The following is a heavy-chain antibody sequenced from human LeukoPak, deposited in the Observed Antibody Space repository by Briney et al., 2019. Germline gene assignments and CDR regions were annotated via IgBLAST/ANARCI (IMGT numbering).Heavy chain of an antibody. V-gene: IGHV3-48*01. D-gene: IGHD5/OR15-5a*01. CDR1: GFAVNTYD. J-gene: IGHJ4*02. CDR3: AGYGVYPY. Sequence: GGSLRLSCAASGFAVNTYDMHWVRQAPGEGPQWIAYFGIGGTIYYADSVRGRFTISRDSAKNSLYLQMTGLRVDDTAIYYCAGYGVYPYWGQGTPVTVS. CDR2: FGIGGTI.